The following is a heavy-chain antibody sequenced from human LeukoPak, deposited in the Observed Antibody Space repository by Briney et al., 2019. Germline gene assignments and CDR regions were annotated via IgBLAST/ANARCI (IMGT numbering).Heavy chain of an antibody. CDR1: GFTFSSYA. CDR2: ISGSGGST. J-gene: IGHJ3*02. Sequence: PGGSLRLSCAASGFTFSSYAMSWVRQAPGKGLEWVSAISGSGGSTYYADSVKGRFTISRDNSKNTLYREMNSLRAEDTAVYYCAKDWSGSYSAFDIWGQGTMVTVSS. D-gene: IGHD1-26*01. CDR3: AKDWSGSYSAFDI. V-gene: IGHV3-23*01.